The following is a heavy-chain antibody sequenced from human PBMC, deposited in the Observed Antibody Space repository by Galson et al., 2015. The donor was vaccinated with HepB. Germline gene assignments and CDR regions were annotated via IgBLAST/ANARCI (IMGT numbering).Heavy chain of an antibody. CDR2: IYYSGTT. V-gene: IGHV4-39*02. D-gene: IGHD4-11*01. CDR1: SGSVSNSAYY. Sequence: TLSLTCTVFSGSVSNSAYYWGWIRQSPGKGLEWIGSIYYSGTTHYHPSLKSRVTISIDTSKSQFSLRLTSVTAADTAVYFCARDSNLAYHNHYGLDVWGQGTTVTVYS. CDR3: ARDSNLAYHNHYGLDV. J-gene: IGHJ6*02.